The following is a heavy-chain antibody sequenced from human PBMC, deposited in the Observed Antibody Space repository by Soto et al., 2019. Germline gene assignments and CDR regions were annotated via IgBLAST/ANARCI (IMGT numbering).Heavy chain of an antibody. CDR2: MNPNSGNT. J-gene: IGHJ4*02. V-gene: IGHV1-8*01. CDR1: GYTFTSYD. CDR3: ARGPHAIAADYFDY. D-gene: IGHD6-13*01. Sequence: QVQLVQSGAEVKKPGASVKVSCKASGYTFTSYDINWVRQATGQGLEWMGWMNPNSGNTGYAQKLQGRVTMTRNTSISTAYMGLSSLRSEDTAVYYCARGPHAIAADYFDYWGQGTLVTVSS.